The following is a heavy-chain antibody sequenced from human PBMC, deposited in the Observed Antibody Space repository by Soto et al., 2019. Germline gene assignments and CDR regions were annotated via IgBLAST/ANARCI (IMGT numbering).Heavy chain of an antibody. J-gene: IGHJ4*02. CDR2: IVVGSGNT. CDR1: GFTVTSSA. V-gene: IGHV1-58*01. CDR3: ARSLGEPYFDY. D-gene: IGHD3-16*01. Sequence: GASVKVSCKASGFTVTSSAVQCVRQARGQRLEWIGWIVVGSGNTNYAQKFQERVTITRDMSTSTAYMELSSLRSEDTAVYYCARSLGEPYFDYWGQGTLVTVSS.